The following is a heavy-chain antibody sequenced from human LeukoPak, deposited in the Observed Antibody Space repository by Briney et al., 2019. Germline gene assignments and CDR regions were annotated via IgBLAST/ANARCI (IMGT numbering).Heavy chain of an antibody. V-gene: IGHV1-2*02. CDR1: GYTFTGFY. CDR3: ARRLFMFGGVITRDHDAFDI. Sequence: ASVKVSCKSSGYTFTGFYMRWVRQAPGQGLEWMGWINPNSGGTNYAQKFQGRVTMTRDTSISTAYMELSRLRSDDTAVYYCARRLFMFGGVITRDHDAFDIWGQGTMVTVSS. J-gene: IGHJ3*02. D-gene: IGHD3-16*01. CDR2: INPNSGGT.